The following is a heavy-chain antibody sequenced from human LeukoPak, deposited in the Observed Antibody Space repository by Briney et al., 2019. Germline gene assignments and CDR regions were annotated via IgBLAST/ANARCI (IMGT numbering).Heavy chain of an antibody. CDR3: AREGSSGWGNY. D-gene: IGHD6-19*01. Sequence: GSLRLSCSASRFTFSSYTMNWIRQPPGKGLEWIGSIYYSGSTYYNPSLKSRVTISVDTSKNQFSLKLSSVTAADTAVYYCAREGSSGWGNYWGQGTLVTVSS. V-gene: IGHV4-39*07. CDR1: RFTFSSYT. J-gene: IGHJ4*02. CDR2: IYYSGST.